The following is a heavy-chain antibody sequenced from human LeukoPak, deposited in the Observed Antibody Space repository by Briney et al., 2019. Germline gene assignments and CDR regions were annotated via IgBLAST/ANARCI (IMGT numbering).Heavy chain of an antibody. CDR1: GGSITSNY. V-gene: IGHV4-59*08. CDR3: ARLLRSVTTSAIWYFDL. J-gene: IGHJ2*01. CDR2: IFYSGNT. D-gene: IGHD4-17*01. Sequence: PSETLSLTYTVSGGSITSNYWSWIRQPPGKGLEWMGYIFYSGNTNYNPSLKSRVTISLDMSKTQFSLKLSSVTAADTAVYYCARLLRSVTTSAIWYFDLWGRGTLVTVSS.